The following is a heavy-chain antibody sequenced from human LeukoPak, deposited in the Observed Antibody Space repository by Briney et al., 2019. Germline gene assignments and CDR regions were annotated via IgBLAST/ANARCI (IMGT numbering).Heavy chain of an antibody. Sequence: GGSLRLSCAASGFTVSSNYMSWVRQAPGKGLEWVSVIYSGGSTYYADSVKGRFTISRDNSKNTLYLQMNSLRAEDTAVYYCARLPSGADYYYYYMDVWGKGTTVTVSS. CDR3: ARLPSGADYYYYYMDV. CDR1: GFTVSSNY. D-gene: IGHD3-10*01. V-gene: IGHV3-66*02. J-gene: IGHJ6*03. CDR2: IYSGGST.